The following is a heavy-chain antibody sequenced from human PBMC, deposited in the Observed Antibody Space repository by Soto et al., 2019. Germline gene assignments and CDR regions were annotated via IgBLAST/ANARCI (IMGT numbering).Heavy chain of an antibody. V-gene: IGHV4-59*08. Sequence: TLSLTCTISGASISGYWWTWIRQSPGKGLDYIGYIYNGNTNYNPSLNSRVTISVDTSKNHFSLKLNSVTAADTAVYYCARHPGYYDILTGYTTYYFDYWGQGILVTVSS. D-gene: IGHD3-9*01. CDR3: ARHPGYYDILTGYTTYYFDY. CDR1: GASISGYW. J-gene: IGHJ4*02. CDR2: IYNGNT.